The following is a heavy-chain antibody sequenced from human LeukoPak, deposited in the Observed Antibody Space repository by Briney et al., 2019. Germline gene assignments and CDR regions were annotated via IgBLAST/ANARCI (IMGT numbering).Heavy chain of an antibody. Sequence: GGSLRLSCAASGFTFSSYWMHWVRQAPGKGLVWVSRINSDGSSTSYADSVKGRFTISRDNSKNTLYLQINSLRAEDTAVYYCAKDSSADAFDIWGQGTMVTVSS. D-gene: IGHD6-25*01. CDR2: INSDGSST. V-gene: IGHV3-74*01. J-gene: IGHJ3*02. CDR3: AKDSSADAFDI. CDR1: GFTFSSYW.